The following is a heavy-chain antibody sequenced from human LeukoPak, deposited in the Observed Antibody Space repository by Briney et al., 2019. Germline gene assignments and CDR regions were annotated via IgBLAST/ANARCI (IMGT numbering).Heavy chain of an antibody. D-gene: IGHD2-15*01. CDR3: ARSNVAAVKGCYDP. CDR2: IYYSGST. J-gene: IGHJ5*02. V-gene: IGHV4-39*07. CDR1: GGSISSSSYY. Sequence: SETLSLTCTVSGGSISSSSYYWGWIRQPPGKGLEWIGSIYYSGSTYYNPSLKSRVTRSVDTSKNQFSLKLSSVTAADTAVYYCARSNVAAVKGCYDPWGQGTLVTVSS.